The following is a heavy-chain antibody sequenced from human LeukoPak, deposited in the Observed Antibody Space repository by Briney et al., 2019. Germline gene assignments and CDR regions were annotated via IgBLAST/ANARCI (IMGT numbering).Heavy chain of an antibody. CDR1: GFTVSSNY. V-gene: IGHV4-4*02. D-gene: IGHD4-17*01. CDR2: IYHSGST. CDR3: AGGDYVYFDY. J-gene: IGHJ4*02. Sequence: GSLRLSCAASGFTVSSNYMSWVRQPPGKGLEWIGEIYHSGSTNYNPSLKSRVTISIDMSKNHFSLRLSSVTAADTAVYYCAGGDYVYFDYWGQGTLVTVSS.